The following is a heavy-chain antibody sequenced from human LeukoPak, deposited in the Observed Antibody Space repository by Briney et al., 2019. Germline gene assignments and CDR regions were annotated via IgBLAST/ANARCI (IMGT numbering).Heavy chain of an antibody. CDR3: AKDHSASIAAAGSPPFDY. J-gene: IGHJ4*02. CDR1: GFSFNNYA. CDR2: ISYDGSNK. D-gene: IGHD6-13*01. Sequence: GGSLRLSCAASGFSFNNYAMTWIRQAPGKGLEWVAVISYDGSNKYYADSVKGRFTISRDNSKNTLYLQMNSLRAEDTAAYYCAKDHSASIAAAGSPPFDYWGQGTLVTVSS. V-gene: IGHV3-30*18.